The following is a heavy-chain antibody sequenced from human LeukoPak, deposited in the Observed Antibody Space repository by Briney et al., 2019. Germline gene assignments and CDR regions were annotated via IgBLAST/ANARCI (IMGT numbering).Heavy chain of an antibody. CDR1: GLTFSNAW. CDR3: TTSLYRGGWYGFDY. V-gene: IGHV3-15*01. J-gene: IGHJ4*02. CDR2: IKSKTDGGTT. D-gene: IGHD6-19*01. Sequence: PGGSLSLSCAPSGLTFSNAWMSWVRQPPGKGLEWVGRIKSKTDGGTTDYAAPVKGRFSISRDDSKNTLYMQMNSLRTEDTAVYYCTTSLYRGGWYGFDYWGQGTLVTVSS.